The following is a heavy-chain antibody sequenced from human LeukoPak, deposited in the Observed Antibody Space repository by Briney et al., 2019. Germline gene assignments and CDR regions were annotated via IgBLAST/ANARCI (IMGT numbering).Heavy chain of an antibody. Sequence: GRSLRLSCAASGFTFSSYAMHWVRQAPGKGLEWVAVISYDGSNKYYADSVKGRFTISRDNSKNTLYLQMNSLRAEDTAAYYCARAGLIHDAFDIWGQGTMVTVSS. CDR1: GFTFSSYA. D-gene: IGHD3-16*01. J-gene: IGHJ3*02. CDR2: ISYDGSNK. CDR3: ARAGLIHDAFDI. V-gene: IGHV3-30-3*01.